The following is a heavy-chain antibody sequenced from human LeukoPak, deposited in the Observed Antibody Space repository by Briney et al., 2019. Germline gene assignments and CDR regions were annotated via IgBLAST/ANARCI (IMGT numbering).Heavy chain of an antibody. V-gene: IGHV3-23*01. CDR2: ISGSGGST. CDR1: GFSFQSYA. J-gene: IGHJ4*02. CDR3: AKMSVYDILTGYYGY. D-gene: IGHD3-9*01. Sequence: GGSLRLSCEVSGFSFQSYAMTWVRQAPGKGLEWVSAISGSGGSTYYADSVKGRFTISRDNTKNTLYLQMNSLRAEDTAVYYCAKMSVYDILTGYYGYWGQGTLVTVSS.